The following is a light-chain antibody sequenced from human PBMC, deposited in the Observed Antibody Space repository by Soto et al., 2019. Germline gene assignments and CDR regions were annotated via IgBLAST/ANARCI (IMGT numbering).Light chain of an antibody. CDR3: NSYTSSAARV. V-gene: IGLV2-14*01. J-gene: IGLJ1*01. CDR2: EVS. CDR1: SSDVGAYNF. Sequence: QSVLTQPASVSGSPGQSITISCTGTSSDVGAYNFVSWYQQHPGKAPKLMIYEVSNQPSGVSNRFSGSKSGNTASLTISGLQAEDEADYYCNSYTSSAARVFGTGTKVTVL.